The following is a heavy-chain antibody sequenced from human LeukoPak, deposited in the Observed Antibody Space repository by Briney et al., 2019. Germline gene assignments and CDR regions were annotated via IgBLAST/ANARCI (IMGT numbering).Heavy chain of an antibody. V-gene: IGHV1-8*01. Sequence: AASVKVSCKASGYTFTSYDINWVRQATGQGLEWMGWMNPNSGNTGYAQKFQGRVTMTRNTSISTAYMELSSLRSEDTAVYYCARGNNGITIFGVVIMRGNWFDPWGQETLVTVSS. D-gene: IGHD3-3*01. CDR2: MNPNSGNT. CDR3: ARGNNGITIFGVVIMRGNWFDP. J-gene: IGHJ5*02. CDR1: GYTFTSYD.